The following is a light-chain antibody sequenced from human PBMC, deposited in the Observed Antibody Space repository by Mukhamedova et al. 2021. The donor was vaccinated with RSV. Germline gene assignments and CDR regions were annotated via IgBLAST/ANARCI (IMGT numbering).Light chain of an antibody. V-gene: IGKV1-39*01. CDR2: EAS. Sequence: WYQRRVHGKAPKFLIYEASSLESGVPSRFSGSGSGTVFTLTISSLQREDFAIYYCQQSSNVPFTFGPGTKLD. J-gene: IGKJ3*01. CDR3: QQSSNVPFT.